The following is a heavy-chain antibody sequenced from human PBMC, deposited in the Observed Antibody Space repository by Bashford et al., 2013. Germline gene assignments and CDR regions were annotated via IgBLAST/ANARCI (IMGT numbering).Heavy chain of an antibody. V-gene: IGHV3-53*01. CDR2: IYSGGST. CDR3: ARVGPNFYFGMDV. Sequence: VRQAPGKGLEWVSVIYSGGSTYYADSVKGRFTISRDNSKNTLNLQMNSLRAEDTAVYYCARVGPNFYFGMDVWGQGTTVTVSS. J-gene: IGHJ6*02.